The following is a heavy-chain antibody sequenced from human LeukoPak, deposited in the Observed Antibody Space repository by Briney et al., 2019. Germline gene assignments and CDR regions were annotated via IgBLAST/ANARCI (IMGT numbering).Heavy chain of an antibody. CDR2: INPNSGGT. CDR3: ARDRYSGYDGRDDAFDI. D-gene: IGHD5-12*01. J-gene: IGHJ3*02. CDR1: GYTFTGYY. Sequence: GASVKVSCKASGYTFTGYYMHWVRQAPGQGLEWMGWINPNSGGTNYAQKFQGWVTMTRDTSISTAYMELSRLRSDDTAVYYCARDRYSGYDGRDDAFDIWGHGTRVTVSS. V-gene: IGHV1-2*04.